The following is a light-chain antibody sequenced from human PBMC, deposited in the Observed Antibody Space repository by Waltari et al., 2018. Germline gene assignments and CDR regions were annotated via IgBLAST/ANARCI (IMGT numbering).Light chain of an antibody. J-gene: IGKJ4*01. Sequence: EVVLTQSPVTLSLAAGERATLSCRASESVSNYLAWYQQKPGQSPRLLIYDTSKRATGIPARFSGSGYVTDFTLTINNLEAEDFALYYCQQGSILPLTFGGGTKVEIK. CDR2: DTS. CDR3: QQGSILPLT. V-gene: IGKV3-11*01. CDR1: ESVSNY.